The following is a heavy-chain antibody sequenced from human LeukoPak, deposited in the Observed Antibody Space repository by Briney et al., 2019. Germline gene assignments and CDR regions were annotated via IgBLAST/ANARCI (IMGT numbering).Heavy chain of an antibody. J-gene: IGHJ4*02. CDR3: ARYRHLGY. V-gene: IGHV3-7*01. CDR2: INQNGGEK. Sequence: PGGSLRLSCAASGFTVSNNYMNRVRQAPGKGLEWVANINQNGGEKYYVDSVKGRFTISRDNGKNSLYLQMNSLRAEDTAVYYCARYRHLGYWGQGTPVTVSS. CDR1: GFTVSNNY.